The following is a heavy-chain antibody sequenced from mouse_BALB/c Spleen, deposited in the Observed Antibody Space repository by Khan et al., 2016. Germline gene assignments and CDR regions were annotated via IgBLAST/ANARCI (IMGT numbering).Heavy chain of an antibody. Sequence: EVQLQESGPGLVKPSQSLSLTCSVTGYSITSGYYWNWIRQFPGNNLEWMGYISYDGSNNYNPSLKNRISIARDTSKNQFFLKLNSVTTEATATYYCARLRRVYAMDYWGQGTSVTVSS. CDR3: ARLRRVYAMDY. CDR2: ISYDGSN. V-gene: IGHV3-6*02. J-gene: IGHJ4*01. CDR1: GYSITSGYY. D-gene: IGHD2-12*01.